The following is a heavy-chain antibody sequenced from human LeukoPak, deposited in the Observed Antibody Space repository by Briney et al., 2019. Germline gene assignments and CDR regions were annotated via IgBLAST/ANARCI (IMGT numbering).Heavy chain of an antibody. Sequence: PGRSLRLSCAASGFTFSSYGMHWVRQAPGKGLEWVAVIWYDGSNKYYADSVKGRFTISRDNSKNTLYLQMNSLRAEDTAVYYCARDRGCSSTSCYGSYYYYYYGMDVWGQGTTVTVSS. CDR2: IWYDGSNK. CDR3: ARDRGCSSTSCYGSYYYYYYGMDV. V-gene: IGHV3-33*01. J-gene: IGHJ6*02. D-gene: IGHD2-2*01. CDR1: GFTFSSYG.